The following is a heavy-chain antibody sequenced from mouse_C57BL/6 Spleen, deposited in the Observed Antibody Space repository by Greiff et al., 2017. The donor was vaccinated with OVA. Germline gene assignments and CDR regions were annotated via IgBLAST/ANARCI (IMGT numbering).Heavy chain of an antibody. D-gene: IGHD2-4*01. Sequence: QVQLQQPGAELVKPGASVKLSCKASGYTFTSYWMQWVKQRPGQGLEWIGEIDPSDSYTNYNQKFKGKATLTVDTSSSTAYMQLSSLTSEDSAVYYCARDYDVAMDYWGQGTSVTVSS. J-gene: IGHJ4*01. CDR2: IDPSDSYT. CDR1: GYTFTSYW. CDR3: ARDYDVAMDY. V-gene: IGHV1-50*01.